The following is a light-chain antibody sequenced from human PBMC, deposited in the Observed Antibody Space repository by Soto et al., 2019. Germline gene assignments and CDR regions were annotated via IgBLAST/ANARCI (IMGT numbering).Light chain of an antibody. CDR3: QQYNKWPTYT. CDR1: QRVSSN. Sequence: EIVMTQSPANLSVSPGERATLSCRASQRVSSNLAWYQQKPGQGPRLLIYDASNRATGIPARFSGSGSGTEFTLTISSLQSEDFAVYYCQQYNKWPTYTCGQGTKVEIK. J-gene: IGKJ2*01. V-gene: IGKV3-15*01. CDR2: DAS.